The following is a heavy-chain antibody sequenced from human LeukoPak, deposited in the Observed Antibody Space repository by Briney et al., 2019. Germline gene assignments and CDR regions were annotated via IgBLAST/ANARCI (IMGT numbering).Heavy chain of an antibody. CDR1: GGSFSSSDSY. CDR2: IFYYGST. J-gene: IGHJ5*02. Sequence: SETLSLTCTVSGGSFSSSDSYWGWIRQPPGTGLEWLGNIFYYGSTYYGPSLKSRATISVDTSKNQFSLRLISVTAADTAVYYCARGSQQQLVNRFDPWGQGTLVTVSS. D-gene: IGHD6-13*01. V-gene: IGHV4-39*07. CDR3: ARGSQQQLVNRFDP.